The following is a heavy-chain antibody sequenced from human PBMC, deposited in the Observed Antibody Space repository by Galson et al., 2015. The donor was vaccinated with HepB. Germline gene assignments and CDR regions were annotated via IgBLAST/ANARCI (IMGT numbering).Heavy chain of an antibody. CDR3: AKPGDSGKKRGGYFDY. CDR2: ISWDGGST. CDR1: GFTFDDYA. J-gene: IGHJ4*02. Sequence: SLRLSCAASGFTFDDYAMHWVRQAPGKGLEWVSLISWDGGSTYYADSVKGRFTISRDNSKNSLYLQMNSLRAEDTALYYCAKPGDSGKKRGGYFDYWGQGTLVTASS. V-gene: IGHV3-43D*03. D-gene: IGHD3-10*01.